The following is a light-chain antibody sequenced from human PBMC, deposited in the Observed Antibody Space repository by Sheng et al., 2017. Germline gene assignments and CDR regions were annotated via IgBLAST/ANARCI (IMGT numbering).Light chain of an antibody. CDR3: QQYYSYPPFT. Sequence: AIRMTQSPSSFSASTGDRVTITCRXSQGISSYLAWYQQKPGKAPKLLIYAASTLQSGVPSRFSGSGSGTDFTLTISCLQSEDFATYYCQQYYSYPPFTFGPGTKVDIK. CDR1: QGISSY. J-gene: IGKJ3*01. CDR2: AAS. V-gene: IGKV1-8*01.